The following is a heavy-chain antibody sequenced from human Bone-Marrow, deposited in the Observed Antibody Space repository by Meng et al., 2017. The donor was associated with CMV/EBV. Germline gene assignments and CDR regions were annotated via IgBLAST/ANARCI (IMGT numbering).Heavy chain of an antibody. J-gene: IGHJ6*01. CDR3: ARGFPAQDIVVVPAARGYYYGMDV. D-gene: IGHD2-2*01. CDR2: IIPIFGTA. V-gene: IGHV1-69*05. Sequence: SVKVSCKASGGTFSSYAISWVRQAPGQGLEWMGGIIPIFGTANYAQKFQGRVTITTDESTSTAYMELSSLRSEDTAVYYCARGFPAQDIVVVPAARGYYYGMDVWGQGTTVPGSS. CDR1: GGTFSSYA.